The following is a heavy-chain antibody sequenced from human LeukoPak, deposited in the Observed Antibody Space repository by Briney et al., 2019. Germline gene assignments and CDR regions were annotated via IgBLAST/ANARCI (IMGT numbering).Heavy chain of an antibody. D-gene: IGHD2-15*01. CDR1: GGSFSGYY. CDR3: ARGLGYCSGGSCRIDKGRFDY. CDR2: INHSGST. J-gene: IGHJ4*02. Sequence: KPSETLSLTCAVYGGSFSGYYWSWIRQPPGKGLEWIGEINHSGSTNYNPSLKSRVTISVDTSKNQFSLKLSSVTAADTAVYYCARGLGYCSGGSCRIDKGRFDYWGQGTLVTVSS. V-gene: IGHV4-34*01.